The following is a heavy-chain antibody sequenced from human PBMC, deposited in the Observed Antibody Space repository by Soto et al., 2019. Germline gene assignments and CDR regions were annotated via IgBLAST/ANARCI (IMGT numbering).Heavy chain of an antibody. CDR1: GGTFSSYA. CDR2: IIPIFGTA. V-gene: IGHV1-69*12. Sequence: QVQLVQSGAAVKKPGSSVKVSCKASGGTFSSYAISWVRQAPGQGLEWMGGIIPIFGTANYAQKFQGRVTITADESTSTAYMELSSLRSEDTDVYYCARGGEVPAALALRFDPWGQGTLVTVSS. CDR3: ARGGEVPAALALRFDP. J-gene: IGHJ5*02. D-gene: IGHD2-2*01.